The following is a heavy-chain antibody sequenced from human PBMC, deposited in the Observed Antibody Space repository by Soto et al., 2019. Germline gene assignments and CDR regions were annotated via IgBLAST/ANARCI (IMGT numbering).Heavy chain of an antibody. CDR1: GVSISSGDDY. Sequence: PSETLSLTCIVSGVSISSGDDYWSWIRQPPGKGLEWIGYIYSSGSTYSNPSLRSRATISADTSKNQSSLQLTSVTAADTAVYYCARGGGYDYWGQGALVTVSS. J-gene: IGHJ4*02. CDR2: IYSSGST. V-gene: IGHV4-30-4*01. CDR3: ARGGGYDY. D-gene: IGHD3-22*01.